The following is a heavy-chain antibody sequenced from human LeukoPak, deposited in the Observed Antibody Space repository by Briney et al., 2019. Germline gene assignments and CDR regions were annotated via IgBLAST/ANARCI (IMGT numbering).Heavy chain of an antibody. V-gene: IGHV4-30-4*07. CDR3: ATGKEYYDFWSGYYGLDY. CDR2: IYYSDTS. CDR1: GGSISSGAYS. Sequence: PSETLSLTCAVSGGSISSGAYSWSWIRQPPGKGLEWIGYIYYSDTSYYNPSLKSRVTISVDTSKNQFSLKLSSVTAADTAVYYCATGKEYYDFWSGYYGLDYWGQGTLVTVSS. D-gene: IGHD3-3*01. J-gene: IGHJ4*02.